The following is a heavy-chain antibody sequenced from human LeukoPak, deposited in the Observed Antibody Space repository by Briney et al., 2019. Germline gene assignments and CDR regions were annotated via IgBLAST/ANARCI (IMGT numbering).Heavy chain of an antibody. CDR3: ARESRSGWYGTGGFDY. V-gene: IGHV3-30*03. CDR1: GFTFSNYG. D-gene: IGHD6-19*01. Sequence: PGGSLRLSCVTSGFTFSNYGMHWVRQLPGKGLEWVAVISYDSEGNYHVDSVKGRFTISRDNSKNTLYLQMNGLRAEDTAVYYCARESRSGWYGTGGFDYWGQGTLVTVSS. CDR2: ISYDSEGN. J-gene: IGHJ4*02.